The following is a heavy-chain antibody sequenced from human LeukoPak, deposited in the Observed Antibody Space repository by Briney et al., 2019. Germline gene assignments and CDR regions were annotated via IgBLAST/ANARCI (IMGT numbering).Heavy chain of an antibody. J-gene: IGHJ6*03. V-gene: IGHV1-69*05. D-gene: IGHD3-16*01. CDR1: GGTFSSYA. CDR3: ASLGPRSGYYYMDV. Sequence: SVKVSCKASGGTFSSYAISWVRQAPEQGLEWMGGIIPIFGTANYAQKFQGRVTITTDESTSTAYMELSSLRSEDTAVYYCASLGPRSGYYYMDVWGKGTTVTVSS. CDR2: IIPIFGTA.